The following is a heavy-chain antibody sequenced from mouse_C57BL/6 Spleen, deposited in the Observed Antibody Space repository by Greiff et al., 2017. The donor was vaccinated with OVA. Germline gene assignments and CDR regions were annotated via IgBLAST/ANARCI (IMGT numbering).Heavy chain of an antibody. Sequence: VQVVESGAELARPGASVKLSCKASGYTFTSYGISWVKQRTGQGLEWIGEIYPRSGNTYYNEKFKGKATLTADKSSSTAYMELRSLTSEDSAVYFCASGGDSSVLDYWGQGTTLTVSS. CDR2: IYPRSGNT. D-gene: IGHD3-2*02. CDR3: ASGGDSSVLDY. J-gene: IGHJ2*01. V-gene: IGHV1-81*01. CDR1: GYTFTSYG.